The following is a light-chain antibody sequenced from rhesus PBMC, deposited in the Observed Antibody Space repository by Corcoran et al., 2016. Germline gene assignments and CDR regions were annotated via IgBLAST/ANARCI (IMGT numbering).Light chain of an antibody. V-gene: IGKV1-22*01. CDR2: KAS. J-gene: IGKJ3*01. Sequence: DIQMTQSPSSLSASVGDTFTITCRASQGISSWLAWYQQKPGKAPKLLISKASSLPSGVPSRFSGSGSGTEFTLTISSLQSEDFATYYCQQYSSRPPTFGPGTKLDIK. CDR1: QGISSW. CDR3: QQYSSRPPT.